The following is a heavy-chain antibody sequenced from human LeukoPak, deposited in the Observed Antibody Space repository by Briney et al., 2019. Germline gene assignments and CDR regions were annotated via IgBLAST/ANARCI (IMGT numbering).Heavy chain of an antibody. V-gene: IGHV3-48*01. CDR3: ARVVIGVVLNYYYYYMDV. CDR1: GFTFSSYS. CDR2: ISSSSSTI. D-gene: IGHD2/OR15-2a*01. J-gene: IGHJ6*03. Sequence: GGSLRRSCAASGFTFSSYSMNWVRQAPGKGLEWVSYISSSSSTIYYADSVKGRFTISRDNAKNSLYLQMNSLRAEDTAVYYCARVVIGVVLNYYYYYMDVWGKGTTVTVSS.